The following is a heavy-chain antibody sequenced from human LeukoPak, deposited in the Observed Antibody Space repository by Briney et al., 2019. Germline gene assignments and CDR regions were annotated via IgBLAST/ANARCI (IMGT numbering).Heavy chain of an antibody. J-gene: IGHJ4*02. V-gene: IGHV3-66*01. CDR2: IHNSGST. CDR3: ARGGTRYDRRFVFDY. D-gene: IGHD3-10*01. CDR1: GFTVSYNF. Sequence: GGSLRLSCAASGFTVSYNFMSWVRQAPGKGLAWVSVIHNSGSTFFADSVRGRFTISRDNSKNTLYLQMNSLRAEDTAVYYCARGGTRYDRRFVFDYWGQGVLVTVSS.